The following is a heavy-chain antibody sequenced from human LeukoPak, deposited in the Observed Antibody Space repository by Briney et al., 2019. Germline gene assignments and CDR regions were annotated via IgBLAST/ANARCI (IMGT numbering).Heavy chain of an antibody. J-gene: IGHJ4*02. CDR2: IIPIFGTA. CDR1: GGTFSSYA. D-gene: IGHD6-6*01. CDR3: ARESVAARSGIFDY. Sequence: GASVTVSFKASGGTFSSYAISWVRQAPGQGLEWMGGIIPIFGTANYAQKFQGRVTITTDESTSTAYMELSSLRSEDTAVYYCARESVAARSGIFDYWGQGTLVTVSS. V-gene: IGHV1-69*05.